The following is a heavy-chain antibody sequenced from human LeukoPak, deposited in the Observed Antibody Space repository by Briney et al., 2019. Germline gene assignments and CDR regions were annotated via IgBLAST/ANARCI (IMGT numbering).Heavy chain of an antibody. J-gene: IGHJ4*02. V-gene: IGHV1-8*01. CDR2: MNPNSGNT. CDR1: GYTFTSYD. D-gene: IGHD3-10*01. Sequence: GASVKVSCKASGYTFTSYDINWVRQATGQGLEWMGWMNPNSGNTGYAQKFQGRVTMTRNTSISTAYMELSSLRSEDTAVYYCARGGRAVLWFGELRGSFDYWGQGTLVTVSS. CDR3: ARGGRAVLWFGELRGSFDY.